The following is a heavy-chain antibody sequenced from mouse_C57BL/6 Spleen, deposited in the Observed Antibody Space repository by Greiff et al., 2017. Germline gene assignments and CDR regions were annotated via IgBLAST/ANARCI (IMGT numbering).Heavy chain of an antibody. J-gene: IGHJ3*01. CDR1: GYTFTDYE. V-gene: IGHV1-15*01. Sequence: QVHVKQSGAELVRPGASVTLSCKASGYTFTDYEMHWVKQTPVHGLEWIGAIDPGTGGTAYNQKFKGKAILTADTSSSTAYMALRSLTAEDSAVYYGTKQEEFSRCFADWGTGTPVTVSA. CDR3: TKQEEFSRCFAD. CDR2: IDPGTGGT.